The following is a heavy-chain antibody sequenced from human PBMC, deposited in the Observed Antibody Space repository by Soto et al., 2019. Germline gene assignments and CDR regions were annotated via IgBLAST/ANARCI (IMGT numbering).Heavy chain of an antibody. CDR1: GYTFTSYD. Sequence: ASVKVSCKASGYTFTSYDINWVRQATGQGLEWMGWMNPNSGNTGYAQKFQGRVTMTRNTYISTAYMEMSSLRSEDTAVSYCARGCIRENGCSGDSCYYFDYWGQGTLVTVSS. CDR3: ARGCIRENGCSGDSCYYFDY. CDR2: MNPNSGNT. J-gene: IGHJ4*02. V-gene: IGHV1-8*01. D-gene: IGHD2-15*01.